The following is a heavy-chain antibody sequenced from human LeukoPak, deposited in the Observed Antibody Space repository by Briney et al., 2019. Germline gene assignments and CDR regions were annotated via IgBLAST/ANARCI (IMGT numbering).Heavy chain of an antibody. D-gene: IGHD3-10*02. J-gene: IGHJ4*02. Sequence: PGGSLRLSCITSGFTFGDYAMNWVRQAPGEGLEWVGFIRGKAAGGATDYAASVKGRFTISGDDSKSIAYLQMNSLRTEDTAVYYCSRGLVRGVMNYWGQGTLVTVSS. V-gene: IGHV3-49*04. CDR3: SRGLVRGVMNY. CDR1: GFTFGDYA. CDR2: IRGKAAGGAT.